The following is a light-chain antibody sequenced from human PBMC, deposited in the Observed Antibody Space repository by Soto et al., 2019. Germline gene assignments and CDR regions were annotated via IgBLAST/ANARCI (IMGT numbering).Light chain of an antibody. CDR3: QQYGSSGT. Sequence: EILMTQSPATLSLSPGEISTLSCRASQSVSSSYLAWYQQKPGQAPRLLIYGASSRATGIPDRFSGSGSGTDFTLTISRLEPEDFAVYYCQQYGSSGTFGQGTKVDIK. CDR1: QSVSSSY. CDR2: GAS. V-gene: IGKV3-20*01. J-gene: IGKJ1*01.